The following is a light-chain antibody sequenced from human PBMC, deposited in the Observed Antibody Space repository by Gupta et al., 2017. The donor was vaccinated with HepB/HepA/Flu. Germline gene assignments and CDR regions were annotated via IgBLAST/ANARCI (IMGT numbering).Light chain of an antibody. V-gene: IGKV3-20*01. Sequence: EIVLTQSPGTLSLSPGERATLSCRASQSVSSNYLAWYQQKPGQAPRLLIYGASSRATGIPDRCSGSGSGTDFTLTISRLEPEDFAVYYCQQYGSSPRTFGQGTKVEI. J-gene: IGKJ1*01. CDR2: GAS. CDR3: QQYGSSPRT. CDR1: QSVSSNY.